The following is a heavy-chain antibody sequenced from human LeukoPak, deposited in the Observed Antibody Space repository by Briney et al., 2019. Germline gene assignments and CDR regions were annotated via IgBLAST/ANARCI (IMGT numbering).Heavy chain of an antibody. J-gene: IGHJ4*02. D-gene: IGHD6-13*01. V-gene: IGHV5-51*01. CDR3: ARWGYSSILPPGGY. CDR2: IYPSDSET. Sequence: GESLKISCKGSGYSFSSYWIGWVRQMPGKGLEWMGNIYPSDSETRYSPSFQGQVTISVVKSISTAYLQWSSLKASDTAMYYCARWGYSSILPPGGYWGQGTLVTVSS. CDR1: GYSFSSYW.